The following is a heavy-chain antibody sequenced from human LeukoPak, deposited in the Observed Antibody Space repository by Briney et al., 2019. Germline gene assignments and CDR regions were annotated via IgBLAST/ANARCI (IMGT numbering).Heavy chain of an antibody. J-gene: IGHJ4*02. V-gene: IGHV1-46*01. CDR3: ARERETALYYFDY. D-gene: IGHD5-18*01. CDR1: VYTFTKYH. CDR2: ISPSGGST. Sequence: ASVKVSCKASVYTFTKYHMHWVRQAPGQGLEWMGMISPSGGSTSYAQKFQARVTMTRDTSTNTVYMELRGLRSEDTAVYYCARERETALYYFDYWGQGTLVTVSS.